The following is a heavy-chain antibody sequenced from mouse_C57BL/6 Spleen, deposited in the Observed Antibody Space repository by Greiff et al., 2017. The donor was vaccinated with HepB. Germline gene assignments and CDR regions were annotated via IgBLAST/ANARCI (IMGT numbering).Heavy chain of an antibody. CDR1: GYTFTSYW. J-gene: IGHJ3*01. V-gene: IGHV1-69*01. CDR2: IDPSDSYT. CDR3: AREGDSSGPFAY. D-gene: IGHD3-2*02. Sequence: VQLQQPGAELVMPGASVKLSCKASGYTFTSYWMHWVKQRPGQGLEWIGEIDPSDSYTNYNQKVKGKSTLTVDKSSSTAYMQLSSLTTEDPAVYYCAREGDSSGPFAYWGQGTLVTVSA.